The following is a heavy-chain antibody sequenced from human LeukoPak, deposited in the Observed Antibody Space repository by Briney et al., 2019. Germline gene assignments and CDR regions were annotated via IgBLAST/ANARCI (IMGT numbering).Heavy chain of an antibody. CDR2: VNLQGST. V-gene: IGHV4-4*02. J-gene: IGHJ4*02. CDR1: GGSITITNY. CDR3: AREGGPYRPLDY. Sequence: PSETLSLTCGVCGGSITITNYWTWVRQPPGKGLEWIGEVNLQGSTNYNPSLMGRVAISVDMSENHISLQLTSVTAADTAVYYYAREGGPYRPLDYSGQGTLVTVSS.